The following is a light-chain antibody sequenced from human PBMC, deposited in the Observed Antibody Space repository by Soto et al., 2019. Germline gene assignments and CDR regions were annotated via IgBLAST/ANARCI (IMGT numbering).Light chain of an antibody. CDR2: GAS. Sequence: EIVMTQSPATLSGSPGARATLSCRASQSISRNFAWYEQKPGQAPRLLVFGASTRATGIPTRFSGSGSGTEFTRTISSLQSEDFAVYCCHQYNDWSEWSFGQGTKVEI. CDR3: HQYNDWSEWS. CDR1: QSISRN. J-gene: IGKJ1*01. V-gene: IGKV3-15*01.